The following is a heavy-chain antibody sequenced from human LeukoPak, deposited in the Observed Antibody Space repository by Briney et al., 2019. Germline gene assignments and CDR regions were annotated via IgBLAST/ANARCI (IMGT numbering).Heavy chain of an antibody. CDR2: IWYDGSNK. Sequence: GGSLRLSCAASGFTFSSYGMHWVRQAPGKGLEWVAVIWYDGSNKYYADSVKGRFTISRDNSKNTLYLQMNSLRAEDTAVNYCAGAAAGLNYFDYWGQGTLVTVSS. CDR1: GFTFSSYG. J-gene: IGHJ4*02. V-gene: IGHV3-33*01. D-gene: IGHD6-13*01. CDR3: AGAAAGLNYFDY.